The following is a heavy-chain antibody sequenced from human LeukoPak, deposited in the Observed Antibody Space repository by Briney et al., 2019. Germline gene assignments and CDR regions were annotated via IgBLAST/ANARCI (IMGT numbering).Heavy chain of an antibody. CDR3: AKDTKAVVTTGNWFDP. CDR1: GFTSSSDA. J-gene: IGHJ5*02. D-gene: IGHD3-22*01. V-gene: IGHV3-30*02. CDR2: IRYEGGNK. Sequence: VGSLRLSCAASGFTSSSDAMHGVCDTPGKRREWVAFIRYEGGNKYYAESVKGRFTNSRANPKNTLYLQMNSLGAEDTAVYYGAKDTKAVVTTGNWFDPWGQGTLVTVSS.